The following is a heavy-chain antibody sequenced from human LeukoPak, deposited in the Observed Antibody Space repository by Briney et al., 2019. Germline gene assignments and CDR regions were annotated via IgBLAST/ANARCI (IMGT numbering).Heavy chain of an antibody. J-gene: IGHJ4*02. CDR1: GFIFNNYA. Sequence: GRSLRLSCAASGFIFNNYAMHWVRRAPGKGLEWVALISYDGTNKYYADSVKGRFTISRDNSKNTLYLQMNSLRGEDTAVYYCAKGGGFSYGYYYFDYWGQGTLVTVSS. V-gene: IGHV3-30-3*01. CDR3: AKGGGFSYGYYYFDY. D-gene: IGHD5-18*01. CDR2: ISYDGTNK.